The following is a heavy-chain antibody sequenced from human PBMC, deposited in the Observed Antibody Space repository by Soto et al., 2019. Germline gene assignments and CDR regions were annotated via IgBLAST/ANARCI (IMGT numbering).Heavy chain of an antibody. CDR2: INHSGST. V-gene: IGHV4-34*01. D-gene: IGHD5-12*01. CDR1: GGSFSCYY. Sequence: SETLSLTCAVYGGSFSCYYWSWIRQPPGKGLEWIGEINHSGSTNYNPSLKSRVTISVDTSKNQFSLKLSSVTAADTAVYYCAREGGYNFLAAGNDGFDPWGQGTLVTVSS. CDR3: AREGGYNFLAAGNDGFDP. J-gene: IGHJ5*02.